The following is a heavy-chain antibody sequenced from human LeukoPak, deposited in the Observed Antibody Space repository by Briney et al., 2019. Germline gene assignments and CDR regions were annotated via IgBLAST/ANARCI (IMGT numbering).Heavy chain of an antibody. J-gene: IGHJ4*02. Sequence: GGSLTLSCAASGFTFGSYAMSWVRQAPGKGLEWVSTISGSAISTYYADSVKGRFTISRDNSKNTLCLQMNSLRPEDTAVYYCAKDFYPLGNYVIYFDYWGQGTLVTVSS. CDR3: AKDFYPLGNYVIYFDY. CDR2: ISGSAIST. CDR1: GFTFGSYA. V-gene: IGHV3-23*01. D-gene: IGHD1-7*01.